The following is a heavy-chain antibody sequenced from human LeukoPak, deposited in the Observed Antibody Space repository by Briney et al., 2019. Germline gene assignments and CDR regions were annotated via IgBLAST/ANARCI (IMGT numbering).Heavy chain of an antibody. CDR3: VITPSGKDKRHDVLDV. V-gene: IGHV1-46*01. J-gene: IGHJ3*01. CDR1: GYIFASYY. Sequence: GDSVKVSCKASGYIFASYYMQWVRQAPGQGLEWMGIINPDGGSTSYARKFQGRVTMTRETSTSTVYMELSSLRSEDTAVYYCVITPSGKDKRHDVLDVWGQGTVVTVSS. CDR2: INPDGGST. D-gene: IGHD1-26*01.